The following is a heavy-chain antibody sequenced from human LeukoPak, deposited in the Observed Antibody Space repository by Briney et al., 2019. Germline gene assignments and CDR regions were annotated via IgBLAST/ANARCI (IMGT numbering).Heavy chain of an antibody. D-gene: IGHD3-22*01. J-gene: IGHJ4*02. Sequence: GGSLRLSCAASGFTFSSYAMTWVRQAPGKGLEWVSSISGRDSNTYYADSVKGRFTISRDNAKNSLYLQMNSLRAEDTAVYYCARDDGSGDYDSSGYSDYWGQGTLVTVSS. CDR2: ISGRDSNT. V-gene: IGHV3-21*01. CDR1: GFTFSSYA. CDR3: ARDDGSGDYDSSGYSDY.